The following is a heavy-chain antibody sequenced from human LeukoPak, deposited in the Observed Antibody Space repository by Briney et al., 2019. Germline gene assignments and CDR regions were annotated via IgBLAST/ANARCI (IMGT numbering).Heavy chain of an antibody. J-gene: IGHJ6*03. D-gene: IGHD1-26*01. V-gene: IGHV4-61*02. CDR2: IYTSGST. Sequence: SETLSLTCTVSGGSISSSSYYWSWIRQPAGKGLEWIGRIYTSGSTNYNPSLKSRVTISVDTSKNQFSLKLSSVTAADTAVYYCARGVGATQLYYYYYMDVWGKGTTVTVSS. CDR1: GGSISSSSYY. CDR3: ARGVGATQLYYYYYMDV.